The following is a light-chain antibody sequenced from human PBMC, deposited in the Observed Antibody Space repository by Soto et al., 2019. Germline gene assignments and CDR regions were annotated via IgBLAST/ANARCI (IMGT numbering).Light chain of an antibody. CDR1: QSVSSN. Sequence: EIVMTQSPATLSVSPGERATLSCRASQSVSSNLAWYQQKPGQAPRLLNYGASTRATGIPARFSGSGSGTEFTLIISSLQCEYFAVYYCQQYNNWTLAFGGGTKVEIK. J-gene: IGKJ4*01. CDR3: QQYNNWTLA. CDR2: GAS. V-gene: IGKV3-15*01.